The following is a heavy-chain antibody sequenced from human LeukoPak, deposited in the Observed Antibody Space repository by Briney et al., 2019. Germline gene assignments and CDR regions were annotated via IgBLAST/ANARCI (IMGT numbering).Heavy chain of an antibody. J-gene: IGHJ4*02. CDR3: AGADGFGAPIDY. Sequence: SETLSLTCTVSGGSISSGSYYWSWIRQPAGKGLEWIGRIYTSGSTNYNPSLKSRVTISVDTSKNQFSLKLSSVTAADTAVYYCAGADGFGAPIDYWGQGTLVTVSS. CDR1: GGSISSGSYY. V-gene: IGHV4-61*02. D-gene: IGHD3-16*01. CDR2: IYTSGST.